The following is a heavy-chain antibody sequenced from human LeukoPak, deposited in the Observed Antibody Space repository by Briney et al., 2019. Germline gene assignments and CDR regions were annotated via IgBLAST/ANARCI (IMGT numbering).Heavy chain of an antibody. CDR2: IWYDGNEI. CDR1: GFTFSNYN. CDR3: AREQQGRRAAFDY. D-gene: IGHD1-1*01. J-gene: IGHJ4*02. Sequence: GGSLRLSCAASGFTFSNYNMNWVRQAPGKGLEWVAFIWYDGNEIYYADSVKGRFTISRDNSRNTLYLQMNSLRTEDTAVYYCAREQQGRRAAFDYWGQGTPVTVSS. V-gene: IGHV3-30*02.